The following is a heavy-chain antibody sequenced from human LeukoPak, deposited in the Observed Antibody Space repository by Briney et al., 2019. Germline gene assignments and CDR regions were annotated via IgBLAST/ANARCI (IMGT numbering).Heavy chain of an antibody. D-gene: IGHD3-10*01. Sequence: SQTLSLTCTVSGGSISSGGYYWSWIRQHPGKGLEWIGYIYYSGSTYYNPSLKSRVSISVDTSKKQFSLKLSSVTAADTAVYYCAGDGKGFGEFTYYYYGMDVWGQGTTVTVSS. CDR2: IYYSGST. J-gene: IGHJ6*02. V-gene: IGHV4-31*03. CDR3: AGDGKGFGEFTYYYYGMDV. CDR1: GGSISSGGYY.